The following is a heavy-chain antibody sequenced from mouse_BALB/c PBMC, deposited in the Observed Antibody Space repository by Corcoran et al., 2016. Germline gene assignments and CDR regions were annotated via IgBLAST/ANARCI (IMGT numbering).Heavy chain of an antibody. Sequence: EVQLQQSGAELVKPGASVKLSCTASGFNIKDTYMHWVKQRPDQGLEWIGRIDPANGNTKYDPKFQGKATITADTSSNTAYLQLSSLTSEDTAVYYCARWDGYFDVWGAGTTVTVSS. CDR2: IDPANGNT. CDR3: ARWDGYFDV. J-gene: IGHJ1*01. CDR1: GFNIKDTY. D-gene: IGHD4-1*01. V-gene: IGHV14-3*02.